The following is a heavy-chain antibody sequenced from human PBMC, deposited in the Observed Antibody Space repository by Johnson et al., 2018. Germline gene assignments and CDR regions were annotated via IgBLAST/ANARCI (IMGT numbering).Heavy chain of an antibody. D-gene: IGHD1-26*01. J-gene: IGHJ3*02. CDR2: IKSDGRTT. CDR1: GFTLSSYW. CDR3: ARVEGSYDVDDAFDI. V-gene: IGHV3-74*03. Sequence: VQLQESGGGLVQPGGSLRLSCVASGFTLSSYWMHWVRQAPGKGLVWVSRIKSDGRTTTYADFVKGRFTFSRDNDNTTLYLEMNSLRVEETAVYYCARVEGSYDVDDAFDIRGQGTLVSVSS.